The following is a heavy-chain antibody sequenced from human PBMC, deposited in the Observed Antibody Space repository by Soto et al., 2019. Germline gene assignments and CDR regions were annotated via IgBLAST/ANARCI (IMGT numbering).Heavy chain of an antibody. J-gene: IGHJ6*02. Sequence: GASVKVSCKASVYTLTSYYRHWVRQAPGQGLEWMGIINPSGGSTSYAQKFQGRVTMTRDTSTSTVYMELSSLRSEDTAVYYCAREWDIVATISYYYGMDVWGQGTTVTVSS. CDR3: AREWDIVATISYYYGMDV. D-gene: IGHD5-12*01. V-gene: IGHV1-46*01. CDR1: VYTLTSYY. CDR2: INPSGGST.